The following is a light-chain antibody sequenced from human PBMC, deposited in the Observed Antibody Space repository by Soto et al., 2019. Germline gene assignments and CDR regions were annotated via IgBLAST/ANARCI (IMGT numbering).Light chain of an antibody. J-gene: IGKJ1*01. CDR1: QTISNW. V-gene: IGKV1-5*03. CDR3: QHYNDFPWT. Sequence: DIQITQSPSTLSASVGDRVTVTCRASQTISNWLAWYQQKPGKAPKLLIYQASSLDSGVPSRFSGSGSGTEFTLTISSLQPDDFATYYCQHYNDFPWTFGQGTTVEI. CDR2: QAS.